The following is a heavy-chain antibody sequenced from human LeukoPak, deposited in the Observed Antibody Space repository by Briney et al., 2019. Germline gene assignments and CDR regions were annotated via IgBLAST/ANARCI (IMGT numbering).Heavy chain of an antibody. CDR2: INPSGSH. D-gene: IGHD3-9*01. CDR1: GGSFIGYY. V-gene: IGHV4-34*01. Sequence: SETLSLTYAVYGGSFIGYYWGWIRQPPGKGPECIGEINPSGSHHVNPFLKSRVSMSVDTPKNQFSLKLSSVTAADTSVYYCARDRPDYDSLAGSFKGLPDLDFWGQGTLVTVSS. J-gene: IGHJ4*02. CDR3: ARDRPDYDSLAGSFKGLPDLDF.